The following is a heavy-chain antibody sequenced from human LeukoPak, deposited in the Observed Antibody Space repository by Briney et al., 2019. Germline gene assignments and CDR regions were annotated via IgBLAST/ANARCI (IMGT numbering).Heavy chain of an antibody. V-gene: IGHV3-66*01. D-gene: IGHD3-10*01. Sequence: GGSLRLSCAASGFTVSSNYMSWVRQAPGKGLEWVSVIYSGGSTYYADSVKGRFTISRDNSKNTLYLQMNSLRAEDTAVYYCARDLAKYYYGSGSQGLWGQGTLVTVSS. CDR3: ARDLAKYYYGSGSQGL. J-gene: IGHJ4*02. CDR1: GFTVSSNY. CDR2: IYSGGST.